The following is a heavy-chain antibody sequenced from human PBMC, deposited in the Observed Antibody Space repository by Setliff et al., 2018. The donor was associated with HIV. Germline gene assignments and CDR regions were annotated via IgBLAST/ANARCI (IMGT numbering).Heavy chain of an antibody. V-gene: IGHV3-43D*03. CDR1: GFTFDDYA. CDR2: ISWDGGST. CDR3: AKGEYSSSWYGAFDI. Sequence: QPGESLRLSCAASGFTFDDYAMHWVRQAPGKGLEWVSLISWDGGSTYYADSVKGRFTISRDNSKNSLYLQMNSLRAEDTALYYCAKGEYSSSWYGAFDIWGQGTMVTVSS. J-gene: IGHJ3*02. D-gene: IGHD6-13*01.